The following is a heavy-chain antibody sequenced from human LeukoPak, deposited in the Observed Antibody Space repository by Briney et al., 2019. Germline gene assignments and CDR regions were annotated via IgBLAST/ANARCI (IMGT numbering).Heavy chain of an antibody. Sequence: GGSLRLSCTASGFTFDNYWMTWVRQPPGKGLEWVANIKQDGGERYYVDSVRGRFTISRENSKNSLYLQMNSLRAEDTAVYYCVRDGRPLDYWGQGTLVIVS. CDR3: VRDGRPLDY. CDR2: IKQDGGER. J-gene: IGHJ4*02. CDR1: GFTFDNYW. V-gene: IGHV3-7*01. D-gene: IGHD3/OR15-3a*01.